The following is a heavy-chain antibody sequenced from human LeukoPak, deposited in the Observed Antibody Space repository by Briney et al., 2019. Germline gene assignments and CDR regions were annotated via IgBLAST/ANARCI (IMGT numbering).Heavy chain of an antibody. CDR3: AREYNSRATFDY. CDR2: IHSSGTYI. V-gene: IGHV3-21*05. J-gene: IGHJ4*02. Sequence: TGGSLRLSCTASASAVDVSSHSMNCVRQAPGMGREWSSYIHSSGTYIFDAASVKGRFTVSRDNARNSLYLQMNSLRAEDTAIYYCAREYNSRATFDYWGQGTLVTVSS. CDR1: ASAVDVSSHS. D-gene: IGHD1-14*01.